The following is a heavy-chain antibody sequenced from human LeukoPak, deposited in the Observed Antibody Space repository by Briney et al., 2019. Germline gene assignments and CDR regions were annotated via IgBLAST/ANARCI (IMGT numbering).Heavy chain of an antibody. J-gene: IGHJ4*02. CDR1: GFTFSSYW. CDR3: ARVGCSRGNCYYH. V-gene: IGHV3-7*01. D-gene: IGHD2-2*01. CDR2: IKHDGSEK. Sequence: PGGSLRLSCAASGFTFSSYWMSWVRQAPGKGLEWVANIKHDGSEKYYVDSVKGRFTVSRDNAKNSLYLQMNSLRAEDTAMYYCARVGCSRGNCYYHWGQGTLVTVSA.